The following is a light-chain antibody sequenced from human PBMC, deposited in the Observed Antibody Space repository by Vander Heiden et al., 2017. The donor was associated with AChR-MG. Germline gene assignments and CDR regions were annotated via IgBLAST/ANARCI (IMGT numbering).Light chain of an antibody. V-gene: IGLV3-25*03. Sequence: SYELTQPPSVSVSAGQAARITCSGDALPKQDAYWYQQKPGQAPVLVIYNDSARPSGIPERVSGSSSGTTVTLTISGVQAEDEADYDCQSAVSSGTYAVFGGGTKLTVL. CDR3: QSAVSSGTYAV. J-gene: IGLJ2*01. CDR1: ALPKQD. CDR2: NDS.